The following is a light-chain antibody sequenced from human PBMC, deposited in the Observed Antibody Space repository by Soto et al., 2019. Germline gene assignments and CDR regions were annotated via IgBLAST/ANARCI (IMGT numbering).Light chain of an antibody. V-gene: IGKV1-5*03. CDR3: QQYNSVSLLT. CDR2: KAS. Sequence: DIQMTQSPSTLSASVGDRVTITCRASQSISNWLAWCQQKPGKAPKLLIYKASSLESGVPSRFSGSGSGTEFTLTISSLQPDDFATYYCQQYNSVSLLTFGGGTKVDIK. CDR1: QSISNW. J-gene: IGKJ4*01.